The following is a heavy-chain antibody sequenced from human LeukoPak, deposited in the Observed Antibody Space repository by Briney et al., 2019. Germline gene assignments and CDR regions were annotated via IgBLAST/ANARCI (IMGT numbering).Heavy chain of an antibody. J-gene: IGHJ4*02. V-gene: IGHV3-23*01. Sequence: GGSLRLSCAASGFAFSSYAMSWVRQAPGKGLQWVSGISGSGGSAYHADSVKGRFTISRDNSGNTLYLQMSDLRAEDTAVYYCVKERRLASASGPFEYWGQGTLITVSS. CDR2: ISGSGGSA. CDR3: VKERRLASASGPFEY. D-gene: IGHD2-8*02. CDR1: GFAFSSYA.